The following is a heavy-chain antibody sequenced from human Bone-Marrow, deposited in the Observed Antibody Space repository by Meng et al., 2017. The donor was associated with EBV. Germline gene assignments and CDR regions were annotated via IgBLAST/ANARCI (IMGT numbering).Heavy chain of an antibody. CDR3: VRFSNYVLDH. CDR1: GYTFSSFT. J-gene: IGHJ4*02. V-gene: IGHV1-18*01. D-gene: IGHD3-10*01. Sequence: QQVQAGGEVQTPGASVRVSCNTSGYTFSSFTLNWVRQVPGQGFEWVGWIHGYSANTHYAQKFHGRVNMSTDTSTDTSYMELKNLRPDDTAIYYCVRFSNYVLDHWGQGTLVTVSS. CDR2: IHGYSANT.